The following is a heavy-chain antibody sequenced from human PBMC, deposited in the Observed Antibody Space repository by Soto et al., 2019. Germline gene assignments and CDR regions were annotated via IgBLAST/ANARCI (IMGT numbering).Heavy chain of an antibody. Sequence: SQTLSLTCAISGDSVSSNSAAWNWIRQSPSRGLEWLGRTYYRSKWYNDYAVSVKSRITINPDTSKNQFSLQLNSVTPEDTAVYYCARVRSVGYCRSTSCAFLDYYFDYWGQGTLVTVSS. CDR3: ARVRSVGYCRSTSCAFLDYYFDY. D-gene: IGHD2-2*01. CDR2: TYYRSKWYN. V-gene: IGHV6-1*01. J-gene: IGHJ4*02. CDR1: GDSVSSNSAA.